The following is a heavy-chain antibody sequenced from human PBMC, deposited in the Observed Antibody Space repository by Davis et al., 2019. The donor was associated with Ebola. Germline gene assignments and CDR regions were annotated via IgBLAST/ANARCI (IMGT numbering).Heavy chain of an antibody. CDR1: GYTFTSYA. CDR2: INAGNGNT. CDR3: ARDKAAAAGSRWFDP. V-gene: IGHV1-3*01. J-gene: IGHJ5*02. D-gene: IGHD6-13*01. Sequence: AASVKVSCKASGYTFTSYAMHWVRQAPGQRLEWMGWINAGNGNTKYSQKFQGRVTITRDTSASTAYMELSSLRSEDTAVYYCARDKAAAAGSRWFDPWGQGTLATVSS.